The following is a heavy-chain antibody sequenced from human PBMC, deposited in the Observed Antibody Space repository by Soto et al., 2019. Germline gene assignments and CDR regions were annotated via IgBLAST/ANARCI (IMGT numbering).Heavy chain of an antibody. J-gene: IGHJ4*02. CDR2: ISGSGGST. V-gene: IGHV3-23*01. CDR3: AKFRRFGDDILTGHFDY. CDR1: GFTFSSYA. Sequence: EVQLLESGGGLVQPGGSLRLSCAASGFTFSSYAMSWVRQAPGKGLEWVSAISGSGGSTYSADSVKGRFTISRDNSKNTLYLQMNSLRAEDTAVYYCAKFRRFGDDILTGHFDYWGQGTLVTVSS. D-gene: IGHD3-9*01.